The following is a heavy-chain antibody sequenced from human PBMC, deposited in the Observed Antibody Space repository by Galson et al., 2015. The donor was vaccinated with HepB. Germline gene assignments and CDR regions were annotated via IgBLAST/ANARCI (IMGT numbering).Heavy chain of an antibody. Sequence: SLRLSCAGSGSRFSHSGIHWVRQAPGKGLEWVAVIQYDGSIKAYADSVKGRFTTSRDNSKNTVFLEMNTLGAEDTAVYYCAREGSRIVFHAFDIWGQGTMVTVSS. D-gene: IGHD2-21*01. CDR3: AREGSRIVFHAFDI. V-gene: IGHV3-33*01. J-gene: IGHJ3*02. CDR1: GSRFSHSG. CDR2: IQYDGSIK.